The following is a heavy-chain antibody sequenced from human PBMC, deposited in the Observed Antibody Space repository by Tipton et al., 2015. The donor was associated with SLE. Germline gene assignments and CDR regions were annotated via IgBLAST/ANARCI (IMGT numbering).Heavy chain of an antibody. J-gene: IGHJ6*03. CDR1: GGSISSSSYY. D-gene: IGHD1-14*01. Sequence: TLSLTCTVSGGSISSSSYYWGWIRQPPGKGLEWIGSIYYSGSTYYNPSLKSRVTISVDTSKNQFSLKLSSVTAADTAVYYCARNRDYYYMDVWGKGTTVTVSS. CDR2: IYYSGST. V-gene: IGHV4-39*07. CDR3: ARNRDYYYMDV.